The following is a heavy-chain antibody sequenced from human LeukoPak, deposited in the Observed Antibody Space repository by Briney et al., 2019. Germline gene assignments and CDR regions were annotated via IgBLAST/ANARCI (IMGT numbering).Heavy chain of an antibody. CDR3: AREWDYYDSSGYPDY. J-gene: IGHJ4*02. V-gene: IGHV4-39*07. CDR2: IYYSGST. D-gene: IGHD3-22*01. Sequence: SETLSLTCTVSGGSISSSSYYWGWIRQPPGKGLEWIGSIYYSGSTYYNPSLKSRVTISVDTSKNQFSLKLSSVTAADTAVYYCAREWDYYDSSGYPDYWGQGTLVTVSS. CDR1: GGSISSSSYY.